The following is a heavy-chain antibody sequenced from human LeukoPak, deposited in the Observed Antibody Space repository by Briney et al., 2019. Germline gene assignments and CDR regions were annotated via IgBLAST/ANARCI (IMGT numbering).Heavy chain of an antibody. D-gene: IGHD2-15*01. CDR3: ARDRGSNDPIDY. Sequence: GGSLRLSCGASGFTFSSYGMHWVRQAPGKGLEWVAVIWYDGSNKYYADSVKGRFTISRDNSKNTLYLQVNSLRAEDTAVYYCARDRGSNDPIDYWGQGTLVTVSS. J-gene: IGHJ4*02. CDR1: GFTFSSYG. V-gene: IGHV3-33*01. CDR2: IWYDGSNK.